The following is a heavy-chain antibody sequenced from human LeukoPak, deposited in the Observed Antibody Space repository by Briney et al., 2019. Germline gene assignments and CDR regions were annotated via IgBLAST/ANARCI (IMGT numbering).Heavy chain of an antibody. CDR2: ISSSSSYI. D-gene: IGHD1-14*01. Sequence: GGSLRLSCAASGFTFSSYSMNWVRQTPGKGLEWVSSISSSSSYIYYADSVKGRFTISRDNAKNSLYLQMNSLRAEDTAVYYCARLTADVSFDYWGQGTLVTVSS. CDR3: ARLTADVSFDY. CDR1: GFTFSSYS. J-gene: IGHJ4*02. V-gene: IGHV3-21*01.